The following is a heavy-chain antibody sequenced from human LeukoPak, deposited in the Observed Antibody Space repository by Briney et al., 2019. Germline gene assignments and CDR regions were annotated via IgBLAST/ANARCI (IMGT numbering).Heavy chain of an antibody. Sequence: PSETLSLTCAVYGGSFSGYYWSWIRQPRGKGLEWIGEINHSGSTNYNPSRKSRVTISVDTSKNQFSLKLSSVTAADTAVYYCARSPYSSGWSGVDYWGQGTLVTVSS. CDR1: GGSFSGYY. J-gene: IGHJ4*02. V-gene: IGHV4-34*01. CDR2: INHSGST. CDR3: ARSPYSSGWSGVDY. D-gene: IGHD6-19*01.